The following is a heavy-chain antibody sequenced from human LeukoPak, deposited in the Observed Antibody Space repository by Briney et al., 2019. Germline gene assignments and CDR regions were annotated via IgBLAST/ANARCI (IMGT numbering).Heavy chain of an antibody. D-gene: IGHD6-19*01. V-gene: IGHV4-4*07. CDR1: GGSISSYY. CDR2: ILTSGST. CDR3: AATMAGSKHFDY. Sequence: PSETLSLTCTVSGGSISSYYWSWIRQPAGKGLEWIGRILTSGSTNYNPSHKSRVTMSVDTSKNQFSLKLSSVTAADMAVYYCAATMAGSKHFDYWGQGSLVTASS. J-gene: IGHJ4*02.